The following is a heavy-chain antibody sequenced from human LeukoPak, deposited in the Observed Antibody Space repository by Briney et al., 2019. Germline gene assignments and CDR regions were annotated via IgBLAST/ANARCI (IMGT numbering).Heavy chain of an antibody. CDR1: GYTFTSYG. CDR3: ATFSSTSWGWFDP. V-gene: IGHV1-18*01. CDR2: ISAYNGNT. D-gene: IGHD2-2*01. J-gene: IGHJ5*02. Sequence: GASVKVSCKASGYTFTSYGISWVRQAPGQGLEWMGWISAYNGNTNYAQKLQGRVTMTEDTPTDTAYMELSSLRSEDTAVYYCATFSSTSWGWFDPWGQGTLVTVSS.